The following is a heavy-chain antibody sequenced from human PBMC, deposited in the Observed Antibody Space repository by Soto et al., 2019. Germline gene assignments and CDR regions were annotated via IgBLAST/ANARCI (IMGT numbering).Heavy chain of an antibody. CDR1: GFTFSSYG. Sequence: QVQLVESGGGVVQPGRSLRLSCAASGFTFSSYGMQWVRQAPGKGLEWVAVIWYDGSNKYYADSVKGRFTISRDKSKNSLYLHMNSLRAEDTAVYYCARDTSALSELGPYYYDSSYGMDVWGQGTTVTVSS. CDR3: ARDTSALSELGPYYYDSSYGMDV. D-gene: IGHD3-22*01. CDR2: IWYDGSNK. J-gene: IGHJ6*02. V-gene: IGHV3-33*01.